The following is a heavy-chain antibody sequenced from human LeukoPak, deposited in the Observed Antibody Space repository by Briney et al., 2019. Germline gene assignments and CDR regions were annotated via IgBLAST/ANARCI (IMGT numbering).Heavy chain of an antibody. Sequence: HPGGSLRLSCAASGFTFSSYWMHWVRQAPGKGLVWVSRINSDGSSTSYADSVKGRFTISRDNSKNTLYLQMNSLRAEDTAVYYCARDTSIAVAGILGDYWGQGTLVTVSS. J-gene: IGHJ4*02. V-gene: IGHV3-74*01. CDR3: ARDTSIAVAGILGDY. D-gene: IGHD6-19*01. CDR1: GFTFSSYW. CDR2: INSDGSST.